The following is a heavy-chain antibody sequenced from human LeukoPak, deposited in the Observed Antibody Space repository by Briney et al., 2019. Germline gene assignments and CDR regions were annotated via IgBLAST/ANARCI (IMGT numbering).Heavy chain of an antibody. CDR1: GYTFTSYS. CDR3: ARAQIDFWSGYYSI. CDR2: ISAYDGNT. D-gene: IGHD3-3*01. V-gene: IGHV1-18*01. Sequence: ASVKVSCKASGYTFTSYSITWVRQAPGQGLEWMGWISAYDGNTNYAQKLQDRVTMTTDTSTSTAYMEMRSLRSDDTAVYHCARAQIDFWSGYYSIWGQGTLVTVSS. J-gene: IGHJ4*02.